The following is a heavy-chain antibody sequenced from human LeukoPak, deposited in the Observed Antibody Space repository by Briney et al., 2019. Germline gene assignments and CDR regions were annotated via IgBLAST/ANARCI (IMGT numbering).Heavy chain of an antibody. CDR2: IWNDGKTN. CDR1: GFNFRVCG. J-gene: IGHJ4*02. D-gene: IGHD6-13*01. V-gene: IGHV3-33*01. CDR3: ARDLSPDTAGGRYYFDY. Sequence: GGSLRLSCAASGFNFRVCGMPWVRQAPGKGLEWVAVIWNDGKTNFYADSVKGRFTISRDDSNNILYLQMNSLRAEHTAVYYWARDLSPDTAGGRYYFDYWVQGTLVTVSS.